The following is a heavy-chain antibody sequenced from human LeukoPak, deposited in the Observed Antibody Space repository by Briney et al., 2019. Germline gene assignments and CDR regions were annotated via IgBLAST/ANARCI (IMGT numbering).Heavy chain of an antibody. V-gene: IGHV4-59*01. CDR3: ARGGSIVGATPHDAFDI. D-gene: IGHD1-26*01. J-gene: IGHJ3*02. CDR2: IYYSGGT. Sequence: SGPLSLTCTVSAAPITSYYWSWIRQPPGKGLEWIGYIYYSGGTNYNPSLKSRVAISVDTSKNQVSLRLSSVTAADTAVYYCARGGSIVGATPHDAFDIWGQGTVVTVS. CDR1: AAPITSYY.